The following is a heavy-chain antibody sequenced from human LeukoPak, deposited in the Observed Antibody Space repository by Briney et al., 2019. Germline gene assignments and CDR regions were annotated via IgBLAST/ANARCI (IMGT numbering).Heavy chain of an antibody. V-gene: IGHV1-18*01. Sequence: ASVTVSCKASGYTFNSYGISWVRQAPGQGLAWVGWICAYNGNTNYAQKLQGRVTMTTDTSTSTAYMELRSLRSDDTAVYYCARDRFPRYYYDSSGYGKFDYWGQGTLVIVSS. CDR1: GYTFNSYG. CDR3: ARDRFPRYYYDSSGYGKFDY. CDR2: ICAYNGNT. J-gene: IGHJ4*02. D-gene: IGHD3-22*01.